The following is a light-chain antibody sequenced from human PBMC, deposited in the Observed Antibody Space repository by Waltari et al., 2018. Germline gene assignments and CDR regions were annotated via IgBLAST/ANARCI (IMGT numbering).Light chain of an antibody. CDR1: QGIDTF. J-gene: IGKJ4*01. V-gene: IGKV1-9*01. CDR2: DSS. Sequence: DIQLTQSPSFLSASVGDRVTITCRPSQGIDTFLTWYQLKPGQAPELLLYDSSTLQTGVPSRFSASGSGTDFTLTISSLQPEDFATYYCQQFNTFPLTIGGGTKVEVK. CDR3: QQFNTFPLT.